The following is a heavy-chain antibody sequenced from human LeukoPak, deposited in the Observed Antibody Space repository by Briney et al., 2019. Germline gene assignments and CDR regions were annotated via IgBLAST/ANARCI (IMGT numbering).Heavy chain of an antibody. CDR2: IYYSGST. J-gene: IGHJ5*02. V-gene: IGHV4-59*01. Sequence: SETLSLTCSVSGGSISTYYWTWIRQPPGKGLEWIGYIYYSGSTNYNPSLKSRVTISVDTSKNQFSLKLSSVTAADTAVYYCARGRGYSGHVWWFDPWGQGTLVTVSS. D-gene: IGHD5-12*01. CDR3: ARGRGYSGHVWWFDP. CDR1: GGSISTYY.